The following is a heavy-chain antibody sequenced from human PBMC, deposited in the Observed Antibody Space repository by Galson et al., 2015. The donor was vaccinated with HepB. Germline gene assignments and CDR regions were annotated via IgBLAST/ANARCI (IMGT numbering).Heavy chain of an antibody. CDR3: ARLSMGIVVVPTD. Sequence: LSLTCAVYGGSFSGYYWSWIRQPPGKGLEWIGEINHSGSTNYNPSLKSRVTISVDTSKNQFSLKLSSVTAADTAVYYCARLSMGIVVVPTDWGQGTLVTVSS. V-gene: IGHV4-34*01. D-gene: IGHD2-2*03. CDR1: GGSFSGYY. J-gene: IGHJ4*02. CDR2: INHSGST.